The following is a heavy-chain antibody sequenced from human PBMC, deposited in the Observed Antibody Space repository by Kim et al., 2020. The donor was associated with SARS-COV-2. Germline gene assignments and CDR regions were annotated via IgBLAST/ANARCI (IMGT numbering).Heavy chain of an antibody. V-gene: IGHV3-21*01. CDR2: ITSSTRSI. Sequence: GGSLRLSCAASGFTFRDYTMNWVRQAPGKGLEWVSSITSSTRSILYSDSVKGRFTISRDNANNSLFLQMNSLRPEDTAVYYCARDVAPSYYYDSSDYAADGFDIWGQGTFVTVSP. CDR1: GFTFRDYT. D-gene: IGHD3-22*01. CDR3: ARDVAPSYYYDSSDYAADGFDI. J-gene: IGHJ3*02.